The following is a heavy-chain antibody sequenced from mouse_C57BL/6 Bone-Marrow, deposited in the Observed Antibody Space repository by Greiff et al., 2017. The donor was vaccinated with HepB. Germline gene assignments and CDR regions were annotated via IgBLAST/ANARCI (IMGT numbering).Heavy chain of an antibody. D-gene: IGHD1-1*01. CDR3: ARSYYYGSSSLRYFDV. CDR1: GYTFTSYG. Sequence: QVQLQQSGAELARPGASVKLSCKASGYTFTSYGISWVKQSTGQGLEWIGEIYPRSGNTYYNEKFKGKATLTADKSSSTAYMELRSLTSEDSAVYFCARSYYYGSSSLRYFDVWGTVTTVTVSS. CDR2: IYPRSGNT. V-gene: IGHV1-81*01. J-gene: IGHJ1*03.